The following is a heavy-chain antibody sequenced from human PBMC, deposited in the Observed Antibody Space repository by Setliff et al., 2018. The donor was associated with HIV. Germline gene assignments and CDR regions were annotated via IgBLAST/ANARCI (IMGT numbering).Heavy chain of an antibody. V-gene: IGHV4-39*01. CDR1: GDSITSGIYY. CDR3: ARPHTGRGGGAWFDP. D-gene: IGHD1-1*01. CDR2: VLSGRDT. Sequence: SETLSLTCTVSGDSITSGIYYWGWVRPSPGRGLEWVGNVLSGRDTYYNPSLKSRVTVSVDTSKNQFSLTLRSVTAADTAVYYCARPHTGRGGGAWFDPWGQGTLVTVSS. J-gene: IGHJ5*02.